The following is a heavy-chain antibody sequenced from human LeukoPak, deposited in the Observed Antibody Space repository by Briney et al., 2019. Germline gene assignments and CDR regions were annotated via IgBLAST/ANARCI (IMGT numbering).Heavy chain of an antibody. V-gene: IGHV4-31*03. D-gene: IGHD3-22*01. CDR1: GFSISSSDYY. CDR2: ISYSGST. J-gene: IGHJ3*02. CDR3: ARNFDSYNAFDI. Sequence: SQTLSLTCTVSGFSISSSDYYWSWLRQHPTKGLEWIGYISYSGSTYYNPSLKSRVTISEDTSKNHFSLRLSSVTAADTAVYYCARNFDSYNAFDIWGQGTMVTVSS.